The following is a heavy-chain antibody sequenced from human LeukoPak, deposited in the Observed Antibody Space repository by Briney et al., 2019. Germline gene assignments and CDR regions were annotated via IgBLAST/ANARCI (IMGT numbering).Heavy chain of an antibody. CDR3: ARGGIAARQHYFDY. D-gene: IGHD6-6*01. J-gene: IGHJ4*02. CDR1: GGSISSYY. V-gene: IGHV4-59*01. Sequence: PSETLSLTCTVSGGSISSYYWSWIRQPPGRGLEWIGYIYYSGSTNYNPSLKSRVTISVDTSKNQFSLKLSSVTAADTAVYYCARGGIAARQHYFDYWGQGTLVTVSS. CDR2: IYYSGST.